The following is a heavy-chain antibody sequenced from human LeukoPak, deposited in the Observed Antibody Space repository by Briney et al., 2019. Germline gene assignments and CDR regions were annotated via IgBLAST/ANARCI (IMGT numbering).Heavy chain of an antibody. CDR3: ARGQIKGVVVVARPTTYFDY. CDR1: GGSFSGYY. D-gene: IGHD2-15*01. CDR2: INHSGST. V-gene: IGHV4-34*01. Sequence: SETLSLTCAVYGGSFSGYYWSWIRQPPGKGLEWIGEINHSGSTNYNPSLKSRVTISVDTSKNQFSLKLSSVTAADTAVYYCARGQIKGVVVVARPTTYFDYWGQGTLVTVSS. J-gene: IGHJ4*02.